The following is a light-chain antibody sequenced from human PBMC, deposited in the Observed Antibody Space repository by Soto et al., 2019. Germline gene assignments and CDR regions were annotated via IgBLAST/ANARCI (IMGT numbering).Light chain of an antibody. Sequence: EIVLTQSPATLSLSPGERATLSCRASQSVSSYLAWYQQKPGQAPRLLIYDASNRATGIPARFSGSGSGTDFTLTLSSLEPEDFSVYYCQQRSNWRTFGQGTKVEIK. CDR1: QSVSSY. V-gene: IGKV3-11*01. CDR2: DAS. CDR3: QQRSNWRT. J-gene: IGKJ1*01.